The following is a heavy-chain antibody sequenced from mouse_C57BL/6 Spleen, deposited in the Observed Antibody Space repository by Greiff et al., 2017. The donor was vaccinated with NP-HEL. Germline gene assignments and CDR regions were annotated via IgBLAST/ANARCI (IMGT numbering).Heavy chain of an antibody. V-gene: IGHV1-69*01. J-gene: IGHJ3*01. Sequence: VQLQQSGAELVMPGASVKLSCKASGYTFTSYWMHWVKQRPGQGLEWIGEIDPSDSYTNYNQKFKGKSTLTVDKSSSTAYMQLSSLTSEDSAVYYCARESFYYGSRERFAYWGQGTLVTVSA. CDR2: IDPSDSYT. D-gene: IGHD1-1*01. CDR1: GYTFTSYW. CDR3: ARESFYYGSRERFAY.